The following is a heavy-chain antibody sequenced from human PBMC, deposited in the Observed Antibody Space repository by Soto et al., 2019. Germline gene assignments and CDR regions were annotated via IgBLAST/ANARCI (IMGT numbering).Heavy chain of an antibody. Sequence: PGGSLRLSCAASGFTVSSNHMSWVRQAPGKGLEWVSTIYSGGSTYYADSVKGRFIISRDNSKNTLYLQMNSLRAEDTAVYYCARGYGRNFDYWGQGTLVTVSS. J-gene: IGHJ4*02. CDR1: GFTVSSNH. CDR3: ARGYGRNFDY. D-gene: IGHD5-18*01. V-gene: IGHV3-66*01. CDR2: IYSGGST.